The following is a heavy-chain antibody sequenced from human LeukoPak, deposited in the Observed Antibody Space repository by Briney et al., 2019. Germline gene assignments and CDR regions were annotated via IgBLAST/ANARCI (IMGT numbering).Heavy chain of an antibody. CDR1: GGSISSYY. J-gene: IGHJ4*02. V-gene: IGHV4-59*12. Sequence: PSETLSLTCTVSGGSISSYYWSWIRQPPGKGLEWIGYIYYSGSTNYNPSLKSRVTISVDTSKNQFSLKLSSVTAADTAVYYCARDPRYSSFDYWGQGTLVTVSS. CDR3: ARDPRYSSFDY. CDR2: IYYSGST. D-gene: IGHD6-13*01.